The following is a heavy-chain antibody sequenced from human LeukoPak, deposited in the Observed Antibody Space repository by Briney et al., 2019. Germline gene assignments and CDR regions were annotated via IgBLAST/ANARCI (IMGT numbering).Heavy chain of an antibody. CDR2: IYPGDSKT. J-gene: IGHJ4*02. CDR1: GYSFSSYW. V-gene: IGHV5-51*07. Sequence: GQSLKISCKTSGYSFSSYWIGWVHQMPGKGLEWVGIIYPGDSKTRYSPSFQGQVTISVDKSISTAYLQWSSLKASDTAMYYCARPQYGACDYWGQGTLVTVSP. D-gene: IGHD4-17*01. CDR3: ARPQYGACDY.